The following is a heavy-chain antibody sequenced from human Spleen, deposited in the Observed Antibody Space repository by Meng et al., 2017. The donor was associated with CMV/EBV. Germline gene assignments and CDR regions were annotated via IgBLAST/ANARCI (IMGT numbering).Heavy chain of an antibody. V-gene: IGHV1-2*02. Sequence: ASVKVSCKASGYTFPDYYMHWVRQAPGQGLEWMGWINPNSGGANYAQKFQGRVTMTRDTSISTAYMDLRRLTSDDTAIYYCARAIFEVAHKGGWFDPWGQGTLVTVSS. CDR3: ARAIFEVAHKGGWFDP. D-gene: IGHD3-3*01. CDR1: GYTFPDYY. J-gene: IGHJ5*02. CDR2: INPNSGGA.